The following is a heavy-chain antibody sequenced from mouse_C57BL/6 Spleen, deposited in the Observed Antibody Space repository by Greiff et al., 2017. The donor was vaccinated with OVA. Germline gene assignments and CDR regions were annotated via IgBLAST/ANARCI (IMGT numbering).Heavy chain of an antibody. Sequence: EVKLVESGGGLVKPGGSLKLSCAASGFTFSSYAMSWVRQTPEKRLEWVATISDGGSYTYYPDNVKGRFTISRDNAKNNLYLQMSHLKSEDTAMYYCAREDGYYGYFDVWGTGTTVTVSS. J-gene: IGHJ1*03. CDR2: ISDGGSYT. V-gene: IGHV5-4*01. CDR1: GFTFSSYA. D-gene: IGHD2-3*01. CDR3: AREDGYYGYFDV.